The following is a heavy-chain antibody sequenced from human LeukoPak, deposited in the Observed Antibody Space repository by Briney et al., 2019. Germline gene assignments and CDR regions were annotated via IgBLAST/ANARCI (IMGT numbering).Heavy chain of an antibody. CDR1: GGSISGYY. CDR3: ASNYDFWSGSFYGMDV. D-gene: IGHD3-3*01. Sequence: SETLSLTCTVSGGSISGYYWSWIRQPPGKGLEWIGYIYYSGSTNYNPSLKSRVTISVDTSKNQFSLKLSSVTAADTAVYYCASNYDFWSGSFYGMDVWGQGTTVTVSS. J-gene: IGHJ6*02. V-gene: IGHV4-59*08. CDR2: IYYSGST.